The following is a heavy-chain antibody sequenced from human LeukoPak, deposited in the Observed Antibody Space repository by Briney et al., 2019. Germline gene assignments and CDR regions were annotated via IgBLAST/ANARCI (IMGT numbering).Heavy chain of an antibody. Sequence: PGGSLRLSCAASGFSFTKYAMDWVRQAPGKGLEWVAIISKDGSMRYYADSVKGRFTVSRDNSNNAVYLQMNSLKSEDTAVYSCAGEKFDIWGQGTMVTVSA. CDR3: AGEKFDI. J-gene: IGHJ3*02. V-gene: IGHV3-30*04. CDR2: ISKDGSMR. CDR1: GFSFTKYA.